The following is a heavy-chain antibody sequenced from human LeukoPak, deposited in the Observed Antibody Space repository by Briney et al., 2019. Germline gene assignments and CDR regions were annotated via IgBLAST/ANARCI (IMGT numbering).Heavy chain of an antibody. J-gene: IGHJ5*02. Sequence: SETLSLTCTVSGGSISSYYWSWIRQPPGKGLEWIGYIYYSGSTNYNPSLKSRVTISVDTSKNQFSLRLSSVTAADTAVYYCARSYASSWYWNWFDPWGQGALVTVSS. CDR2: IYYSGST. D-gene: IGHD6-13*01. CDR1: GGSISSYY. V-gene: IGHV4-59*08. CDR3: ARSYASSWYWNWFDP.